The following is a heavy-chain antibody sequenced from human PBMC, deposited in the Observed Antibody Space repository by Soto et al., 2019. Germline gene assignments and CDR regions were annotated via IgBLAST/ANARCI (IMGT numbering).Heavy chain of an antibody. Sequence: QVQLVQSGPEVKKPGSSVKVSCKASGGTFSSYTISWVRQAPGQALEWMGRIIPFIGVGNYAQKFQGRATITADKSTSTFYMDLSSLRSEDTAVYYCARDGGFGEFDPWGQGTLVTVSS. CDR1: GGTFSSYT. CDR3: ARDGGFGEFDP. V-gene: IGHV1-69*08. J-gene: IGHJ5*02. CDR2: IIPFIGVG. D-gene: IGHD3-10*01.